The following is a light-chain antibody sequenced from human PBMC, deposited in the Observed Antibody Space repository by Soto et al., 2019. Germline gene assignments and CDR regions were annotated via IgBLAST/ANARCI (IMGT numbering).Light chain of an antibody. V-gene: IGLV2-14*01. CDR3: SSFRSTTTL. Sequence: QTALTQPASVSRSPGQSITISCTGTSSDIGGYNYVSWYQQHPGKAPKLMIYEVSNRPSGVSNRFSGSKSGNTASLTISGLHAEDEADYYCSSFRSTTTLFGGGTKVTVL. CDR1: SSDIGGYNY. CDR2: EVS. J-gene: IGLJ2*01.